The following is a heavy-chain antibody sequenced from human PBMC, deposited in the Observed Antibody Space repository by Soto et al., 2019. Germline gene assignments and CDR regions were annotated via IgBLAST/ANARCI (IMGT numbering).Heavy chain of an antibody. Sequence: QVQLVQSGSEVKKPGASVKVSCKASGYSFTSYYLHWVRQAPGQGLEWMGIINPNSTSASYAQKFQGRGTMTRDTSTSTVYMELSTLRSEDTAVYYCARDRDFWTGYEYYYYAMDVWGQGTTVTVSS. V-gene: IGHV1-46*01. CDR2: INPNSTSA. D-gene: IGHD3-3*01. CDR1: GYSFTSYY. CDR3: ARDRDFWTGYEYYYYAMDV. J-gene: IGHJ6*02.